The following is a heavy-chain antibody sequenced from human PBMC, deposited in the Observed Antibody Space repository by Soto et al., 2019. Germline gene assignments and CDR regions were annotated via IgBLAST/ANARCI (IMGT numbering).Heavy chain of an antibody. CDR2: IYYTGST. V-gene: IGHV4-30-4*01. CDR3: ARIHFGDEPAYYYYGMDV. CDR1: GGSFSSGDYY. J-gene: IGHJ6*02. Sequence: QVQLQESGPGVVKPSQTLSLTCTVSGGSFSSGDYYWSWVRQPPGKGLEWIGYIYYTGSTFNNPSLKSRVSISIATSKTQSTLKLSSVTAADTAVYYCARIHFGDEPAYYYYGMDVWGQGTTVTVSS. D-gene: IGHD4-17*01.